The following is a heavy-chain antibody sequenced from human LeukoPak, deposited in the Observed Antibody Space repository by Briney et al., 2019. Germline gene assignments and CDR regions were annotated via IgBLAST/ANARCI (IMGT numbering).Heavy chain of an antibody. D-gene: IGHD2-2*01. J-gene: IGHJ3*02. V-gene: IGHV3-30*04. CDR1: GFTFGSYA. Sequence: PGRSLRLSCAASGFTFGSYAMHWVRQAPGKGLEWVAVISYDGSNKYYADSVKGRFTISRDNSKNTLYLQMNSLRAEDTAVYYCARDFLGEVVPAANFLGAFDIWGQGTMVTVSS. CDR2: ISYDGSNK. CDR3: ARDFLGEVVPAANFLGAFDI.